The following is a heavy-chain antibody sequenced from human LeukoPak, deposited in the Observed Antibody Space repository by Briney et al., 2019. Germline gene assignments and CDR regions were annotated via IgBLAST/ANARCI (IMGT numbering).Heavy chain of an antibody. CDR1: GHTLTELS. V-gene: IGHV1-24*01. Sequence: ASVKVSCKLSGHTLTELSMHWVRQAPGKGLEWMGGFDLEDGERVYAQNFQGRVTMTEDTSTDTAYMELSSLRSEDTAVYYCARDQDLQYYFVYWGQGTLVTVSS. CDR2: FDLEDGER. D-gene: IGHD2-15*01. CDR3: ARDQDLQYYFVY. J-gene: IGHJ4*02.